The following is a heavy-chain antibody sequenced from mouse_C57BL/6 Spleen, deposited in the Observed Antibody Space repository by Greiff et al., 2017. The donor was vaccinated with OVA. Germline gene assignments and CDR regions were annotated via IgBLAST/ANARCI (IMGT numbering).Heavy chain of an antibody. V-gene: IGHV8-8*01. CDR1: GFSLSTFGMG. J-gene: IGHJ4*01. Sequence: QVTLKVSGPGILQPSQTLSLTCSFSGFSLSTFGMGVGWIRQPSGKGLEWLAHIWWDDDKYYNPALKSRLTISKDTSKNQVFLKIANVDTADTATYYCARIEENYYGSSPLYYAMDYWGQGTSVTVSS. D-gene: IGHD1-1*01. CDR3: ARIEENYYGSSPLYYAMDY. CDR2: IWWDDDK.